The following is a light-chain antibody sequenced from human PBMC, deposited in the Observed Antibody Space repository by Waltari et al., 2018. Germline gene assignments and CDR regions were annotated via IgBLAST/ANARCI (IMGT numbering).Light chain of an antibody. Sequence: DILLTQSPSSVSASVGDRVTISCRASQNIDTGLAWYQQKPGKAPKLLIYATSSLQSGVPSTFGGTGSETDFTLSISSLQPDDSAPHHCEHASSFLLTFGPGTR. V-gene: IGKV1-12*01. CDR3: EHASSFLLT. J-gene: IGKJ5*01. CDR2: ATS. CDR1: QNIDTG.